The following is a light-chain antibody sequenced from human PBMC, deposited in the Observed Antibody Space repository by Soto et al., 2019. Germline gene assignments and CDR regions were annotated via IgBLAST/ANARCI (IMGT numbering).Light chain of an antibody. CDR3: CSLAGPNNCSIYV. J-gene: IGLJ1*01. CDR2: DVN. V-gene: IGLV2-11*01. Sequence: QSVLTQPPSVSGSPGQSVTISCTGTSSDVGGYNYVFWYQHHPGKAPKLIIFDVNKRPSGVPDRFSGSKSGNTASLTISALQRGDEAANYCCSLAGPNNCSIYVFLTGTMVPVL. CDR1: SSDVGGYNY.